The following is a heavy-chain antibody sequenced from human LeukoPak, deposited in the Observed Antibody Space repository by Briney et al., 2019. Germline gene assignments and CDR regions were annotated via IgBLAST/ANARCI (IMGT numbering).Heavy chain of an antibody. CDR3: ARGSWEDYHFYMDV. J-gene: IGHJ6*03. V-gene: IGHV1-18*01. CDR2: ISAYNGNT. D-gene: IGHD1-26*01. CDR1: XXTFTNYG. Sequence: AXVXXSCXXXXXTFTNYGITWVRQAPGQGLEWMGWISAYNGNTKYAQKLQGRVTMTTDTSTSTAYMELRSLRSDDTAVYYCARGSWEDYHFYMDVWGKGTTVTVSS.